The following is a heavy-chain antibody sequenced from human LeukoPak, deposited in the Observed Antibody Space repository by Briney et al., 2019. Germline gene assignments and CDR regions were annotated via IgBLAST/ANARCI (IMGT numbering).Heavy chain of an antibody. V-gene: IGHV1-69*04. J-gene: IGHJ5*02. CDR3: ANRWPTVFGFET. CDR2: IIPILGIA. Sequence: ASVKVSCKASGGTFSSYAISWVRQAPGQALEWMGRIIPILGIANYAQKFQGRVTITADKSTSRAYMELSSLRSGDTVVYYCANRWPTVFGFETWGAGNLVTVSS. D-gene: IGHD4-17*01. CDR1: GGTFSSYA.